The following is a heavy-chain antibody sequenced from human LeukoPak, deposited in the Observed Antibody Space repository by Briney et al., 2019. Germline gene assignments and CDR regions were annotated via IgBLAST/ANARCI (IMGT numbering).Heavy chain of an antibody. CDR3: ARQTGSGLFILP. CDR2: INYRGNT. V-gene: IGHV4-39*01. J-gene: IGHJ4*02. CDR1: GGSISSSSYY. Sequence: SETLSLTCTVSGGSISSSSYYWGWIRQPPGKGLDWIGIINYRGNTYYNPSLKSRFTISVHTSKTQFSLRLTSVTAADTAVYYCARQTGSGLFILPGGQGTLVTVSS. D-gene: IGHD3/OR15-3a*01.